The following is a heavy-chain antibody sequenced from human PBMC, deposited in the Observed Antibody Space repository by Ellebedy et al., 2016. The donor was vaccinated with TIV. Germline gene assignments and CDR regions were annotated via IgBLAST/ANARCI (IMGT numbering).Heavy chain of an antibody. J-gene: IGHJ6*02. D-gene: IGHD3-3*01. Sequence: AASVKVSCKASGGTFSSYAINWVRQAPGQGLEWMGRIIPILGIANYAQKFQDRVTIIADKSTSTAFMELSSLRSEDTAVYYCARGRRFFYYYGMDVWGQGTTVTVSS. CDR1: GGTFSSYA. CDR2: IIPILGIA. V-gene: IGHV1-69*04. CDR3: ARGRRFFYYYGMDV.